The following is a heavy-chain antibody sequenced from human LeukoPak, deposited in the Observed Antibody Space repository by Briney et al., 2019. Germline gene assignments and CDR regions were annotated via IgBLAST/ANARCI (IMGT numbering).Heavy chain of an antibody. V-gene: IGHV1-69*13. Sequence: SVKVSCKASGGTFSSYAISWVRQAPGQGLEWMGGIIPIFGTANYAQKLQGRVTITADESTSTAYMELSSLRSEDTAVYYCARRQWELPVYFDYWGQGTLVTVSS. CDR1: GGTFSSYA. J-gene: IGHJ4*02. CDR2: IIPIFGTA. CDR3: ARRQWELPVYFDY. D-gene: IGHD1-26*01.